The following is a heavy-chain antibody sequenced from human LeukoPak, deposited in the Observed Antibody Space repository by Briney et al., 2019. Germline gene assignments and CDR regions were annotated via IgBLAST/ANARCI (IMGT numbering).Heavy chain of an antibody. CDR2: INHSGST. D-gene: IGHD6-19*01. J-gene: IGHJ4*02. Sequence: SETLSLTCAVYGGSFSGYYWSWIRQPPGKGLEWIGEINHSGSTNYNPSLKSRVTISVDTSKNQFSLKLSSVTAADTAVYYCARGVKDRNSSGWYRVDYWGQGTLVTVSS. CDR3: ARGVKDRNSSGWYRVDY. CDR1: GGSFSGYY. V-gene: IGHV4-34*01.